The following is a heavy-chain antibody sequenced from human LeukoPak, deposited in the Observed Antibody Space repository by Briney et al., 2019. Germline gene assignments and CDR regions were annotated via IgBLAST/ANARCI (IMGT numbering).Heavy chain of an antibody. CDR1: GYTFRQYS. Sequence: ASVKVSCKASGYTFRQYSISWVRQAPGKGFEWMGWVRPSHTTRVYAQEFQGRVTMTADTNTNTVSMELRSLRFDDTAVYFCARDYILPLETDNGDGFAIWGQGTVVTVSS. D-gene: IGHD3-3*02. J-gene: IGHJ3*02. CDR3: ARDYILPLETDNGDGFAI. V-gene: IGHV1-18*01. CDR2: VRPSHTTR.